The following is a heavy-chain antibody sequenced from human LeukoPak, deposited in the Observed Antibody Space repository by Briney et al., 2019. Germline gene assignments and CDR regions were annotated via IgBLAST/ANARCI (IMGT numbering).Heavy chain of an antibody. J-gene: IGHJ4*02. V-gene: IGHV4-59*01. CDR2: IYYSGST. D-gene: IGHD4-11*01. CDR3: ARVLYSNYIIYFDY. CDR1: GGSISSYY. Sequence: SETLSLTCTVSGGSISSYYWSWIRQPPGKGLEWIGYIYYSGSTNYNPSLKSRVTISVDTSKNQSSLKLSSVTAADTAVYYCARVLYSNYIIYFDYWGQGTLVTVSS.